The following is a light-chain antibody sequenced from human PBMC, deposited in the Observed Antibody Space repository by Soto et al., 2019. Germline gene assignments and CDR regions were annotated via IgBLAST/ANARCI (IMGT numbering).Light chain of an antibody. V-gene: IGKV1-12*01. J-gene: IGKJ2*01. CDR1: QGLSSW. Sequence: DVQMTQAPSSVSASVGDRVTITCRASQGLSSWLAWYQQKQGKAPKLLIYAASSLQSGVPSRFSGSGSGTDFTLTISSLQPEDFATYYCQQANSFPHTVGQGTKLEIK. CDR3: QQANSFPHT. CDR2: AAS.